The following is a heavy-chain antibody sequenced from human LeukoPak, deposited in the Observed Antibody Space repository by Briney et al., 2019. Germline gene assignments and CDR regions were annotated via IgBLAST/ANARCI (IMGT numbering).Heavy chain of an antibody. CDR3: ARAPSSSGWPPFMGHNFDD. V-gene: IGHV1-18*01. Sequence: ASVKVSCKASGYTFTSYGISWVRQAPGQGLEWMGWISAYNGNTNYAQKLQGRVTMTTDTSTSTAYMELRSLRSDDTAVYYCARAPSSSGWPPFMGHNFDDWGQGTLVTVAS. CDR1: GYTFTSYG. D-gene: IGHD6-19*01. CDR2: ISAYNGNT. J-gene: IGHJ4*02.